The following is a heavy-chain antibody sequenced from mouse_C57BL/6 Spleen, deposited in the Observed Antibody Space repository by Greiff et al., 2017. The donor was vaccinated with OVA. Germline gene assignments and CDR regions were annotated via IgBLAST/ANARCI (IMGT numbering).Heavy chain of an antibody. CDR3: TRESIYYAFAY. D-gene: IGHD2-1*01. Sequence: EVHLVESGEGLVKPGGSLKLSCAASGFTFSSYAMSWVRQTPEKRLEWVAYISSGGDYIYYADTVKGRFTISRDNARNTLYLQMSSLKSEDTAMYYCTRESIYYAFAYWGQGTLVTVSA. J-gene: IGHJ3*01. CDR1: GFTFSSYA. CDR2: ISSGGDYI. V-gene: IGHV5-9-1*02.